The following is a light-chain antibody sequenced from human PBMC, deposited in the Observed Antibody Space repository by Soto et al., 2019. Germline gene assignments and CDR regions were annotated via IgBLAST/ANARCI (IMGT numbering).Light chain of an antibody. CDR3: EAWDESLNDSYV. J-gene: IGLJ1*01. CDR2: DVT. CDR1: SSDVGGYKY. V-gene: IGLV2-14*01. Sequence: QSLLTQPASVSGSPGQSITISCTGTSSDVGGYKYVSWYQLHPGTAPKLVIYDVTNRPSGVPDRFSGSKSGTSASLAISGLQSEDEAESYCEAWDESLNDSYVFGTGEKVTLL.